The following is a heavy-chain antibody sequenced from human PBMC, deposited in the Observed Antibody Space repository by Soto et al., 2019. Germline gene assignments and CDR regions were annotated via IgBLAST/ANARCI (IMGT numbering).Heavy chain of an antibody. Sequence: NPSETLSLTCAVSGGSISSAGYSWSWVRQPPGKGLEWIGFTYHSGSAYYNPSLKSRVTILVDRSKNQFSLKLSSVTAADTAVYYCARDNYNSDTSGYLTGWGQGTLVTVSS. CDR1: GGSISSAGYS. CDR2: TYHSGSA. D-gene: IGHD3-22*01. V-gene: IGHV4-30-2*01. CDR3: ARDNYNSDTSGYLTG. J-gene: IGHJ4*02.